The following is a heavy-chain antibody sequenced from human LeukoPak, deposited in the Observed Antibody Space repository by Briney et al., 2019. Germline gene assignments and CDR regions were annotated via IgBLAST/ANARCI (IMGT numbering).Heavy chain of an antibody. CDR3: ARVRLFRFDP. V-gene: IGHV1-8*01. Sequence: VASVKVSCKASGYTFTSYDINWVRQATGQGLEWMGWMNPNSGNTAYAQKFQGRVTMTRNTSISTAYMELSSLRSEDTAVYYCARVRLFRFDPWGQGTLVTVSS. CDR2: MNPNSGNT. J-gene: IGHJ5*02. D-gene: IGHD3-22*01. CDR1: GYTFTSYD.